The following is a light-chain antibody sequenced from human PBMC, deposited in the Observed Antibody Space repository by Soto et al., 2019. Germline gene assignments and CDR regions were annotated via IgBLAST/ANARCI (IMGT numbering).Light chain of an antibody. CDR3: RSLDGSLSVGV. V-gene: IGLV1-40*01. CDR1: SSNIGAGYD. CDR2: GNS. J-gene: IGLJ3*02. Sequence: QSVLTQPPSVSGAPGQRVTISCTGSSSNIGAGYDVHWYQQLPGTAPKLLIYGNSNRPSGVPDRFSGSKSGTSPSLAITGLRAKDEVDNSGRSLDGSLSVGVFAEGTNRTAL.